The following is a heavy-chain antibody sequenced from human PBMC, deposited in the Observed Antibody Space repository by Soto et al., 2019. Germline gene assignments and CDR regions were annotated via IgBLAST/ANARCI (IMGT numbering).Heavy chain of an antibody. Sequence: PSETLSLTCTVSGDSISSYYWSWIRQPPGKGLEWIGYIYYSGSTNYNPSLKSRVTISVDTSKNQFSLKLSSVTAADTAVYYCARVRAARPYYYYYYMDVWGKGTTVTVSS. CDR2: IYYSGST. CDR3: ARVRAARPYYYYYYMDV. D-gene: IGHD6-6*01. V-gene: IGHV4-59*08. CDR1: GDSISSYY. J-gene: IGHJ6*03.